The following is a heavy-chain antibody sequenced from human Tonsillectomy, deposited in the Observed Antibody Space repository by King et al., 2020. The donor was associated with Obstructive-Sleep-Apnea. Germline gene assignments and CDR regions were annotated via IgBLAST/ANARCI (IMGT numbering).Heavy chain of an antibody. CDR1: GGSISRCSYY. V-gene: IGHV4-39*07. J-gene: IGHJ1*01. CDR3: AREIVVVVATPEYFQH. CDR2: IYYSGSR. Sequence: QLQESGPGLVKPSETLSLTCTVSGGSISRCSYYWGGIRHPPGKGREWVGSIYYSGSRYYNPSLKCRVTISLDTSNNQFSLRLSSVTAADTAVYYCAREIVVVVATPEYFQHWGQGTLVTVSS. D-gene: IGHD2-15*01.